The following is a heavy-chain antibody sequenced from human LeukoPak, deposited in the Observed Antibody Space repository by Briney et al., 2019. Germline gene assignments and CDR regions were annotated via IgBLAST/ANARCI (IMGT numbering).Heavy chain of an antibody. CDR2: IYYSGST. CDR1: GGSISTNDYY. Sequence: SETLSLTCSVSGGSISTNDYYWDWIRQPPGMGLEYIGSIYYSGSTYYNPSLRSRVTISVDTSKSQFSLKLSSVTAADTAVYYCARGFYGSGSTGYYYYYHMDVWGKGTTVTVSS. J-gene: IGHJ6*03. V-gene: IGHV4-39*01. CDR3: ARGFYGSGSTGYYYYYHMDV. D-gene: IGHD3-10*01.